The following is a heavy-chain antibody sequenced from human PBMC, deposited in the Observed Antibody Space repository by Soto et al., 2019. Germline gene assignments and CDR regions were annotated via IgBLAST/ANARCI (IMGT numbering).Heavy chain of an antibody. CDR2: IHYSGST. CDR3: ARAWGRVFDY. V-gene: IGHV4-61*05. Sequence: SETLSLTCTVSGGSISSNIYYWGWIRQPPGKGLEWIGYIHYSGSTNYDPSLKSRVTISIDTSKNQFSLRLSSVTAADTAVYYCARAWGRVFDYWGQGTLVTVSS. D-gene: IGHD3-16*01. CDR1: GGSISSNIYY. J-gene: IGHJ4*02.